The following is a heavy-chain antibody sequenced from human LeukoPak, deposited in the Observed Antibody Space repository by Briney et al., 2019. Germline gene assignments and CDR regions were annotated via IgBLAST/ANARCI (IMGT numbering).Heavy chain of an antibody. Sequence: ASVKVSCKGAGYTFTCYYIDWGRQATGQGIEWMGWMNPNSGNTGYAQKFQGRVTMTRNTSISTAYMELSSLRSEDTAVYYCARGAFQLLLLLYWGQGTLVTVSS. CDR1: GYTFTCYY. D-gene: IGHD2-2*01. V-gene: IGHV1-8*02. CDR3: ARGAFQLLLLLY. CDR2: MNPNSGNT. J-gene: IGHJ4*02.